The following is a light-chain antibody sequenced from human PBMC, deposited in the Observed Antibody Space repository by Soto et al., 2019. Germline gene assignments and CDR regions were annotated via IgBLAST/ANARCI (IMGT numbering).Light chain of an antibody. CDR1: QSVSSSY. V-gene: IGKV3-20*01. J-gene: IGKJ1*01. CDR3: QQYGSSPPTWT. CDR2: GAS. Sequence: IVLTQSPGTRSVSPGERATLSCGASQSVSSSYLAWYQQKPGQAPSLLIYGASSRATGIPDRFSGSGSVTDFTRTLSRLEPQEFAVYYCQQYGSSPPTWTFGQGTKVDIK.